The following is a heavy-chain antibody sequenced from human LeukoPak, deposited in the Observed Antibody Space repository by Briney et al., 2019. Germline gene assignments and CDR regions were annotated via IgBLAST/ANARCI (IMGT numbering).Heavy chain of an antibody. CDR3: ARDGGYGDYVEDDAFDI. CDR1: GFTFSSYE. CDR2: ISSSSTYI. J-gene: IGHJ3*02. D-gene: IGHD4-17*01. V-gene: IGHV3-21*01. Sequence: KTGGSLRLSCAASGFTFSSYEMNWVRQAPGKGLEWVSSISSSSTYIYYADSVKGRFTISRDNAKNSLYLQMNSLRAEDTAVYYCARDGGYGDYVEDDAFDIWGQGTMVTVSS.